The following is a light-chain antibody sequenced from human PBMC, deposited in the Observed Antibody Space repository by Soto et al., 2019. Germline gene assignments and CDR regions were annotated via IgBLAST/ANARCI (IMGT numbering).Light chain of an antibody. J-gene: IGLJ2*01. CDR2: GNS. V-gene: IGLV1-40*01. CDR3: QSYDSSLSGYVI. Sequence: QSVLTQPPSVSGAPGQRVTISCTGSSSNIGTPYDVHWYQQLPGTAPKLLIYGNSNRPSGVPDRFSGSKSGTSASLAITGLQAEDEADYYCQSYDSSLSGYVIFGGGTKXTV. CDR1: SSNIGTPYD.